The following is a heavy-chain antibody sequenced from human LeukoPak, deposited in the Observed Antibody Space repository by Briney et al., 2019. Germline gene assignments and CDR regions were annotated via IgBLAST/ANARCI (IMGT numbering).Heavy chain of an antibody. Sequence: PGGSLRLSCAASGFTFSNYAMSWVRQAPGKGLEWVSAISVSGASTYYADSVKGRFTISRDNSKNTLYLQLNSLRAEDTAVYFCAKRGKGYCSSPSCATDYWGQGTLVTVSS. J-gene: IGHJ4*02. CDR3: AKRGKGYCSSPSCATDY. V-gene: IGHV3-23*01. CDR2: ISVSGAST. CDR1: GFTFSNYA. D-gene: IGHD2-2*01.